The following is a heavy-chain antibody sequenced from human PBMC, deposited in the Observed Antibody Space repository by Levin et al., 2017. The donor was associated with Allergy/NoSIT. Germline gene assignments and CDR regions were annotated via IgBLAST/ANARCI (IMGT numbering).Heavy chain of an antibody. Sequence: GESLKISCTASGFTFGDYAMSWFRQAPGKGLEWVGFIRSKAYSGTTEYAASVKGRFTISRDDSKSIAYLQMNSLKTEDTAVYYCTREVTAMVGGELLFDYWGQGTLVTVSS. CDR1: GFTFGDYA. CDR3: TREVTAMVGGELLFDY. J-gene: IGHJ4*02. V-gene: IGHV3-49*03. D-gene: IGHD2-21*02. CDR2: IRSKAYSGTT.